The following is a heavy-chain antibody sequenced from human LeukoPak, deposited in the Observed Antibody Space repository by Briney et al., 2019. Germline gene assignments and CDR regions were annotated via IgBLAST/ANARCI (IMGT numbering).Heavy chain of an antibody. D-gene: IGHD1-26*01. V-gene: IGHV1-46*01. CDR1: GYTFTSHK. CDR3: ARDSGSYSVDN. CDR2: IKPSGGST. Sequence: ASVKVSCKASGYTFTSHKLHWVRQASGQGLEWMGIIKPSGGSTSTVQRFQDRFIMTRDTSTSTFYMELSSLRFEDTAVYYCARDSGSYSVDNWGQGSLVTVSS. J-gene: IGHJ4*02.